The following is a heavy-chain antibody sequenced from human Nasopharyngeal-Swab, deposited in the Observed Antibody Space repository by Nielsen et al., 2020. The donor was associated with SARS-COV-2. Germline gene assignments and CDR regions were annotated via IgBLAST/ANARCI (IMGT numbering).Heavy chain of an antibody. Sequence: ASVKVSCKASGYTFTSYGITWVRQAPGQGLEWMGWISAYNGNTNYGQKLQGRVTLTTDTYTSTAYMELRSLRSDDPAVYYCAREGYCSSSSCSRFYYYYNGMDVWGQGTTVTVSS. CDR1: GYTFTSYG. V-gene: IGHV1-18*01. CDR2: ISAYNGNT. J-gene: IGHJ6*02. D-gene: IGHD2-2*01. CDR3: AREGYCSSSSCSRFYYYYNGMDV.